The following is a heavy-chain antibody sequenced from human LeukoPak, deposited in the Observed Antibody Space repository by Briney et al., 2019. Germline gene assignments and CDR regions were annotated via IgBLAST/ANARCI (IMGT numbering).Heavy chain of an antibody. D-gene: IGHD1-26*01. J-gene: IGHJ4*02. V-gene: IGHV3-53*01. CDR2: IYSGGST. CDR1: GFTFSSYA. CDR3: ARSPIWELFFDY. Sequence: GGSLRLSCAASGFTFSSYAMSWVRQAPGKGLEWVSVIYSGGSTYYADSVKGRFTISRDNSKNTLYLQMNSLRAEDTAVYYCARSPIWELFFDYWGQGTLVTVSS.